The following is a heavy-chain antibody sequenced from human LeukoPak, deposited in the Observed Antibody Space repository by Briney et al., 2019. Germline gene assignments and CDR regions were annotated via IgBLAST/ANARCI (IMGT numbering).Heavy chain of an antibody. V-gene: IGHV1-2*02. Sequence: ASVKVSCKASGYTFTGYYMHWVRQAPGQGPEWMGWIDPNSGGTNYAQKFQGRVTMTRDTSISTAYMELSRLRSDDTAVYYCARDGHYYDSSGYYYLDDYWGQGTLVTVSS. CDR3: ARDGHYYDSSGYYYLDDY. CDR2: IDPNSGGT. J-gene: IGHJ4*02. D-gene: IGHD3-22*01. CDR1: GYTFTGYY.